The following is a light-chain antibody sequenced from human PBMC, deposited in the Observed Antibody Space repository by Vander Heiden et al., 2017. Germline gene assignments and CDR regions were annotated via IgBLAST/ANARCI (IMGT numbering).Light chain of an antibody. CDR1: QRVSSSY. J-gene: IGKJ1*01. CDR2: GAS. Sequence: EIVLTQSPGTLSSASGERATTSCSASQRVSSSYLAWYQQKPGQAPRLLIYGASSRATGIPDRFSGSGSGTDFTLTISRLEPEDFAVYYCQQYGSSPRTFRQGTKVEIK. V-gene: IGKV3-20*01. CDR3: QQYGSSPRT.